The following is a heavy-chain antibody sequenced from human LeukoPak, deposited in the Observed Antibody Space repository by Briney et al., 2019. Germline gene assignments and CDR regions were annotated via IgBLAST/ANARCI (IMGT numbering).Heavy chain of an antibody. CDR1: GFTFDDYG. Sequence: GGSLRLSRAASGFTFDDYGMSWVRQAPGKGLEWVSGINWNGGSTGYADSVKGRFTISRDNAKNSLYLQMNSLRAEDTALYYCARSQTWTQLWFFDYWGQGTLVTVSS. CDR2: INWNGGST. CDR3: ARSQTWTQLWFFDY. V-gene: IGHV3-20*04. J-gene: IGHJ4*02. D-gene: IGHD5-18*01.